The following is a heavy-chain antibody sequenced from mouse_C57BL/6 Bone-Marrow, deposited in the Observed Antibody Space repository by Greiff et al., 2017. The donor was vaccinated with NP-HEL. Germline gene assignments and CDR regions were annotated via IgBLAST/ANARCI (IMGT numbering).Heavy chain of an antibody. CDR3: AQVYGNYGKGFAY. J-gene: IGHJ3*01. CDR2: IWWDDDK. Sequence: QVTLKVSGPGILQPSQSLSLTCSFSGFSLSTFGMGVGWIRQPSGQGLVWVAHIWWDDDKYYNPALKSRLPISKDTSKNQVFHKIAKVDTADTATYYGAQVYGNYGKGFAYWGQGTLVTVSA. D-gene: IGHD2-1*01. CDR1: GFSLSTFGMG. V-gene: IGHV8-8*01.